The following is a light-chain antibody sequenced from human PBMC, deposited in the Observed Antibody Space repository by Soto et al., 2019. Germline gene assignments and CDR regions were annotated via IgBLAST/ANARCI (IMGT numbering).Light chain of an antibody. CDR1: SSDVGGYNY. Sequence: QSVLTQPASVSGSPGQSIAISCTGTSSDVGGYNYVSWYQQHPGKAPKLMIYAVSNRPSGVSNRLSGSKSGNTASLTISGLQAEDEADYYCFSYTTRGIMVFRGGTKVTVL. CDR3: FSYTTRGIMV. V-gene: IGLV2-14*03. J-gene: IGLJ2*01. CDR2: AVS.